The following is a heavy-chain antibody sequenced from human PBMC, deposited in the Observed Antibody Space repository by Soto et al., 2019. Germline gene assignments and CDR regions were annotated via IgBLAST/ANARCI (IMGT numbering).Heavy chain of an antibody. CDR3: ASRSSGWYALPYYYYGMDV. J-gene: IGHJ6*02. Sequence: QVQLVESGGGVVQPGRSLRLSCAASGFTFSSYAMHWVRQAPGKGLEWVAVISYDGSNKYYADSVKGRFTISRDNCKNTLYLQMNSQRAEDTAVYYCASRSSGWYALPYYYYGMDVWGQGTTVTVSS. CDR2: ISYDGSNK. D-gene: IGHD6-19*01. CDR1: GFTFSSYA. V-gene: IGHV3-30-3*01.